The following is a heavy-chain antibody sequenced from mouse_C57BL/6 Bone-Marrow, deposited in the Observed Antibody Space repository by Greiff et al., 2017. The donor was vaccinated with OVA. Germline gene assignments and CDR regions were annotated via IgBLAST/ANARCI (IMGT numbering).Heavy chain of an antibody. V-gene: IGHV5-15*01. CDR1: GFTFSDYG. D-gene: IGHD2-5*01. CDR2: ISNLAYSI. CDR3: ARQDYSNYWYYFDY. J-gene: IGHJ2*01. Sequence: EVHLVESGGGLVQPGGSLKLSCAASGFTFSDYGMAWVRQAPRKGPEWVAFISNLAYSIYYADTVTGRFTISRENAKNTLYLEMSSLRSEDTAMYYCARQDYSNYWYYFDYWGQGTTLTVSS.